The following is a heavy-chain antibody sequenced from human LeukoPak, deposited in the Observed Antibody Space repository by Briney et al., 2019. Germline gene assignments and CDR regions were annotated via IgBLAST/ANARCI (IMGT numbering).Heavy chain of an antibody. CDR1: GYTFADYY. CDR2: IHPNSGDT. Sequence: GASVKVSCRASGYTFADYYLHWVRQAPGQGLEWMGWIHPNSGDTSYAQKFQGWVTMTRNTSISTAYMELSRLKSDDTAVCYCVRDDTGYFDYWGQGTLVTVSA. D-gene: IGHD7-27*01. J-gene: IGHJ4*02. CDR3: VRDDTGYFDY. V-gene: IGHV1-2*04.